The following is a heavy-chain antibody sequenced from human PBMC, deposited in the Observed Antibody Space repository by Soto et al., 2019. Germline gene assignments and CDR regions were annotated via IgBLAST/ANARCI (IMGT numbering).Heavy chain of an antibody. J-gene: IGHJ5*02. CDR2: ISYDGSNK. Sequence: TGGSLRLSCAASGFTFSSYAMHWVRQAPGKGLEWVAVISYDGSNKYYADSVKGRFTISRDNSKNTLYLQMNSLRAEDTAVYYCARGYNYGWFDPWGQGTLVTVSS. D-gene: IGHD3-10*01. CDR1: GFTFSSYA. CDR3: ARGYNYGWFDP. V-gene: IGHV3-30-3*01.